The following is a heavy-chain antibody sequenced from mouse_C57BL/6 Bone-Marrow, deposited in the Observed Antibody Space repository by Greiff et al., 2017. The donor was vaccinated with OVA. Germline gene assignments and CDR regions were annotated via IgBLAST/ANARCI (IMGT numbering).Heavy chain of an antibody. V-gene: IGHV3-1*01. CDR3: ARRDYYGSSPGCFDV. CDR2: ISSSGCT. CDR1: GYSITSGYD. Sequence: EVKVEEPGPGLVKPSQSLSLTCTVTGYSITSGYDWHWIRHFPGNKLEWMGYISSSGCTNYNPSLKSRISITHNTSKNHFFLKLNAVTTEDTATYYCARRDYYGSSPGCFDVWGTGTTVTVSS. D-gene: IGHD1-1*01. J-gene: IGHJ1*03.